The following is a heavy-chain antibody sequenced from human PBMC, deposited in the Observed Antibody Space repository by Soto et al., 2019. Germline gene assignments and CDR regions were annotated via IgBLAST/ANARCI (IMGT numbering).Heavy chain of an antibody. J-gene: IGHJ4*02. CDR3: ARVASDYINSADH. CDR1: GFIFNPYA. V-gene: IGHV3-23*01. Sequence: EVQLLESGGGLVQPGGSLRLSCAASGFIFNPYAMTWVRQAPGKGLEWVSAIGGSGGNTYYAASVKGRFTISRDNSKDTVELEMNRLRVDDTAVYFCARVASDYINSADHWGQGTLVTVSS. D-gene: IGHD4-4*01. CDR2: IGGSGGNT.